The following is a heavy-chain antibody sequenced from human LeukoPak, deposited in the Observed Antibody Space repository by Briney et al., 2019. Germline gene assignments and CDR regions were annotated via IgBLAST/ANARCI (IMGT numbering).Heavy chain of an antibody. V-gene: IGHV1-46*01. CDR3: ARDGFCGGDCYGMGSFDI. CDR1: GYTFTSYY. J-gene: IGHJ3*02. Sequence: ASVKVSCKASGYTFTSYYMHWVRQAPGQGLEWMGIINPSGGSTSYAQKFQGRVTMTRDTSTSTVYMELSSLRSEDTAVYYCARDGFCGGDCYGMGSFDIWGQGTMVTVSS. CDR2: INPSGGST. D-gene: IGHD2-21*02.